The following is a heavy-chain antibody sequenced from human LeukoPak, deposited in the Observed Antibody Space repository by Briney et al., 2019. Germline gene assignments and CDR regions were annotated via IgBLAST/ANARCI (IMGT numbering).Heavy chain of an antibody. Sequence: GGSLRLSCAASGFTFSTYSVNWVRQAPGKGLEWVSYISSSSSTIYYADSVKGRFTISRDNSKNTLYLQMNSLRAEDTAVYYRAKDPTGYYYDSSGYYGGYWGQGTLVTVSS. D-gene: IGHD3-22*01. CDR2: ISSSSSTI. J-gene: IGHJ4*02. CDR1: GFTFSTYS. CDR3: AKDPTGYYYDSSGYYGGY. V-gene: IGHV3-48*01.